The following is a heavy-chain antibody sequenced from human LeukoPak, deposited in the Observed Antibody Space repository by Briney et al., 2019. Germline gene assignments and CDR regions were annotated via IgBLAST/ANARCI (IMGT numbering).Heavy chain of an antibody. CDR3: ARDQCSGGSCYSDAFDI. V-gene: IGHV4-39*07. D-gene: IGHD2-15*01. CDR1: GGSISSSSYY. Sequence: SETLSLTCTVSGGSISSSSYYWGWIRQPPGKGLEWIGSIYYSGSTYYNPSLKSRVTISVDTSKNQFSLKLSSVTAADTAVYYCARDQCSGGSCYSDAFDIWGQGTMVTVSS. CDR2: IYYSGST. J-gene: IGHJ3*02.